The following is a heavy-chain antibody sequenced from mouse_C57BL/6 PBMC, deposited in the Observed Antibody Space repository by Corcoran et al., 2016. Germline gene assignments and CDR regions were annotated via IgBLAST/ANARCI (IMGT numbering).Heavy chain of an antibody. CDR2: INTYSGVP. Sequence: QIQLVQSGPELKKPGETVKISCKASGYTFTTYGMIWVKQAPGKGLKWMGWINTYSGVPTYADDFKGRFAFSFETSASTAYLQINNLKNEDTATYFCARSLRRDAMDYWGQGTSVTVSS. CDR1: GYTFTTYG. V-gene: IGHV9-3*01. J-gene: IGHJ4*01. CDR3: ARSLRRDAMDY. D-gene: IGHD2-12*01.